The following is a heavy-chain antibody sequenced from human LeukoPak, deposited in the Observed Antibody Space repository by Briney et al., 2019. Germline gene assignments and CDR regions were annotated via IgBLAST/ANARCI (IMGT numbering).Heavy chain of an antibody. CDR3: AREGDVLRFLEWPFDY. Sequence: ASVKVSCKASGYTFTGYYMHWVRRAPGQGLEWMGRINPNSGGTNYAQKFRGRVTMTRDTSISTAYMELSRVRSDDTAVYYCAREGDVLRFLEWPFDYWGQGTLVTVSS. D-gene: IGHD3-3*01. V-gene: IGHV1-2*06. CDR1: GYTFTGYY. J-gene: IGHJ4*02. CDR2: INPNSGGT.